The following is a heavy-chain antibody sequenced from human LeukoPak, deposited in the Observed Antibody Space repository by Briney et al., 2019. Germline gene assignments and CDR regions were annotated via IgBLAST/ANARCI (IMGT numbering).Heavy chain of an antibody. CDR2: VKSDGTAT. CDR1: GFTFRSHL. CDR3: AREPQWAIDH. V-gene: IGHV3-74*01. D-gene: IGHD1-26*01. J-gene: IGHJ4*02. Sequence: GGSLRLLGAARGFTFRSHLMQWVRHAQGTGLVWVSSVKSDGTATNYADSVKGRFTISRDNAKNTLYLQMNNLRAEDTAVYYCAREPQWAIDHWGQGTLVTVSS.